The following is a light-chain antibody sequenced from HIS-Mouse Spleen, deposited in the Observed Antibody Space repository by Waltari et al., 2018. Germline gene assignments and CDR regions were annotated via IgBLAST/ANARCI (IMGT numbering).Light chain of an antibody. CDR2: EGS. Sequence: QSALTQPASVSGSPGQSITISCTGPSSAVGSYNLFAWYQQHPGKSPNLMIYEGSKRPSGVSNRFSGSKSGNTASLTISGLQAEDEADYYCCSYAGSSTYWVFGGGTKLTVL. V-gene: IGLV2-23*01. J-gene: IGLJ3*02. CDR3: CSYAGSSTYWV. CDR1: SSAVGSYNL.